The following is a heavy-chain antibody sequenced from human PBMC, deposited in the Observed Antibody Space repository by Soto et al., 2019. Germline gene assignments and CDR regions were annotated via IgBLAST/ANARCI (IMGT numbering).Heavy chain of an antibody. D-gene: IGHD3-22*01. V-gene: IGHV4-61*01. CDR1: GGSVSSGSYY. Sequence: SETLSLTCTVSGGSVSSGSYYWSWIRQPPGKGLEWIGYIYYSGSTNYNPSLKSRVTISVDTSKNQFSLKLSSVTAADTAVYYCATEVGYYDSSGYHLAEYFQHWGQGTLVTVSS. CDR3: ATEVGYYDSSGYHLAEYFQH. J-gene: IGHJ1*01. CDR2: IYYSGST.